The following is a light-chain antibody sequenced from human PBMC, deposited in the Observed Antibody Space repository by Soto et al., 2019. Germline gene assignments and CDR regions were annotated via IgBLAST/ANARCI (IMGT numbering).Light chain of an antibody. CDR2: GVS. CDR3: QQSYSSPTT. CDR1: QSIGNH. J-gene: IGKJ5*01. Sequence: DIQMTQSPSFLSASVGARVTITCRASQSIGNHLNWYQQKPGKAPKFLVYGVSNLQSGVPSRFTGSGSGTDCTLTVNDLQPEDVATYYCQQSYSSPTTLGQGTRLEIK. V-gene: IGKV1-39*01.